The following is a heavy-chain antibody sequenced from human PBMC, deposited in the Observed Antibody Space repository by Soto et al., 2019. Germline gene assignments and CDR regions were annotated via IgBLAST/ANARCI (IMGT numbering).Heavy chain of an antibody. D-gene: IGHD2-2*01. Sequence: GESLKISCKGSGYSFTSYWIGWVRQIAVRDLARMAIIYPGDSDARYSPSFPGQVTISADKSISPAYLQWSSLKASDTDMYYGARGLLRPCTSCYVKNADYGMDVWGQGTTVTVSS. CDR1: GYSFTSYW. V-gene: IGHV5-51*01. J-gene: IGHJ6*02. CDR3: ARGLLRPCTSCYVKNADYGMDV. CDR2: IYPGDSDA.